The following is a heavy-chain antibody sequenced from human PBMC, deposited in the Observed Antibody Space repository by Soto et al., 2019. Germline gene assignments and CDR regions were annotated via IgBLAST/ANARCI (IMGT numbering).Heavy chain of an antibody. V-gene: IGHV4-34*01. CDR1: GGSFSGYY. Sequence: SETLSLTCAVYGGSFSGYYWSCIRHPPWKGLEWIGEINHSGSTNYNPSLKSRVTISVDTSKNQFSRKLSSVTAADTAVYYCERGLREWLTLGTISGMYVWGQGNTVTSP. CDR2: INHSGST. J-gene: IGHJ6*02. CDR3: ERGLREWLTLGTISGMYV. D-gene: IGHD6-19*01.